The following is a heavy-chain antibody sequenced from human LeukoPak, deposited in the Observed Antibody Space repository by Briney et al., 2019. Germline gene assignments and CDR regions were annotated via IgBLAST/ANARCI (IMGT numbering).Heavy chain of an antibody. D-gene: IGHD3-10*01. CDR3: ARHLYYYGSGSYYNYYYGMDV. J-gene: IGHJ6*02. Sequence: SETLSLTCTVSGGSISSYYWSWIRQPPGKGLEWIGYIYYSGSTNYNPSLKSRVTISVDTSKNQFSLKLSSVTAADTAVYYCARHLYYYGSGSYYNYYYGMDVWGQGTTVTVSS. V-gene: IGHV4-59*08. CDR1: GGSISSYY. CDR2: IYYSGST.